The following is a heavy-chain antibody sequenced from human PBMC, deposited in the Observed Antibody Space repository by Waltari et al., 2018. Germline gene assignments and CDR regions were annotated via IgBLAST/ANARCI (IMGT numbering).Heavy chain of an antibody. CDR1: GFTFSSYW. J-gene: IGHJ4*02. Sequence: EVRLVESGGGLVQPGGSLRLSCAASGFTFSSYWMSWVRQAPGKGLGVVANIKQDGSEKYYVGSVKGRFTISRDNAKNSLYLQMNNLRVEDTALYYCARDGGRAAAAGYWGQGTLVTVSS. CDR3: ARDGGRAAAAGY. D-gene: IGHD6-13*01. V-gene: IGHV3-7*01. CDR2: IKQDGSEK.